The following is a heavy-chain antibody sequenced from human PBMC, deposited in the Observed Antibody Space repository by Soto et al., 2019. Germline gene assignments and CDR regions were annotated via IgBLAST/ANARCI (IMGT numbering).Heavy chain of an antibody. CDR2: IKKDGSEK. V-gene: IGHV3-7*01. J-gene: IGHJ6*02. CDR3: ARDCDASRWYNYGMDV. D-gene: IGHD6-19*01. CDR1: GFSLSPYW. Sequence: GGSLRLSCAASGFSLSPYWMNWVRQAPGKGLEWVANIKKDGSEKYYVDSVKGRFFISRDNAKNALYLQLNSLRAEDTAVYYCARDCDASRWYNYGMDVRGPATVVTVSS.